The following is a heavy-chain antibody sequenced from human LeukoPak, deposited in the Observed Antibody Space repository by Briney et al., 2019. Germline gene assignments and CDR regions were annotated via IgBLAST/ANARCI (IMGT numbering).Heavy chain of an antibody. CDR3: ARDSHIGSGWSWINWFDP. J-gene: IGHJ5*02. CDR1: GYSISSGYY. CDR2: IYHSGRT. V-gene: IGHV4-38-2*02. D-gene: IGHD6-19*01. Sequence: SETLSLTCTVSGYSISSGYYWGWIRQPPGKGLEWIGSIYHSGRTFYNPSLKSRVTISVDTSKNQFSLKLSSVTAADTAVYYCARDSHIGSGWSWINWFDPWGQGTLVTVSS.